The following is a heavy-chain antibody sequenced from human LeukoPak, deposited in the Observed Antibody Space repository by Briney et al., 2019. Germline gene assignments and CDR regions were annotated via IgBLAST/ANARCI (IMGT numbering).Heavy chain of an antibody. V-gene: IGHV4-59*01. CDR1: GGSISSYY. CDR2: IYYSGST. J-gene: IGHJ6*02. CDR3: ARLRPATSFGVVIRPSYYYYGMDV. D-gene: IGHD3-3*01. Sequence: PSETLSLTCTVSGGSISSYYWSWIRQPPGKGLEWIGYIYYSGSTNYNPSLKSRVTISVDTSKNQFSLKLSSVTAADTAVYYCARLRPATSFGVVIRPSYYYYGMDVWGQGTTVTVPS.